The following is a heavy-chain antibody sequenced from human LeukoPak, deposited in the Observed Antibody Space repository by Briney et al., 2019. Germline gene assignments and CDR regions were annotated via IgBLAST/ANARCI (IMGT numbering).Heavy chain of an antibody. CDR1: GYTFSDFY. V-gene: IGHV1-2*02. Sequence: ASVTVSCKASGYTFSDFYIHWVRQAPGQGPEWMGWINPNRGDTNSARNLQGRVTMTRDTSITTAYMELSGLRPDDTAVYYCARENYDISTGANWFDPWGQGTLVTVSS. J-gene: IGHJ5*02. CDR2: INPNRGDT. D-gene: IGHD3/OR15-3a*01. CDR3: ARENYDISTGANWFDP.